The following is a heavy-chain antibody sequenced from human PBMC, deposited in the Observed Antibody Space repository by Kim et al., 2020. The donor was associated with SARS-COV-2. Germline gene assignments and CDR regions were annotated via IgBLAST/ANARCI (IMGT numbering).Heavy chain of an antibody. CDR2: IYSGGST. CDR1: GFTVSSNY. D-gene: IGHD1-1*01. Sequence: GGSLRLSCAASGFTVSSNYMSWVRQAPGKGLEWVSVIYSGGSTYYADSVKGRFTISRDNSKNTLYLQMNSLRAEDTAVYYCASNWNADFFDYWGQGTLVTVSS. J-gene: IGHJ4*02. V-gene: IGHV3-53*01. CDR3: ASNWNADFFDY.